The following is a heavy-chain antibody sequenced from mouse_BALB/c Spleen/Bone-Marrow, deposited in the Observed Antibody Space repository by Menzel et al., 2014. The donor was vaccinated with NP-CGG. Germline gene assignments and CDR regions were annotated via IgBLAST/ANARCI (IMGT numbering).Heavy chain of an antibody. J-gene: IGHJ1*01. CDR2: INLYNGDS. D-gene: IGHD1-1*01. CDR1: GYSFTGYS. Sequence: VQLQQSGLELVKPGASVKVSCKASGYSFTGYSMNWVIQSHGKSLEWIGRINLYNGDSFYNQKFKGKATLTVDKSSSTPHMELRSLASEDSAVYYCARVTTDWYFDVWGAGTTVTVSS. V-gene: IGHV1-20*02. CDR3: ARVTTDWYFDV.